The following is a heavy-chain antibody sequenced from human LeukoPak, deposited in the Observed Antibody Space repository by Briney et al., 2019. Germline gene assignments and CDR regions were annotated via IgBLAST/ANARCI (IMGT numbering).Heavy chain of an antibody. CDR2: FYYSGST. V-gene: IGHV4-59*01. D-gene: IGHD3-22*01. CDR1: GGSINNYY. J-gene: IGHJ4*02. CDR3: ARSPGYYDGSGYYSGDFDY. Sequence: PSETLSLTCTVSGGSINNYYWNWIRQPPGKGLEWIGYFYYSGSTNYNPSLKSRVTMSVDTSKTHFSLKLSSLTAADTAAYYCARSPGYYDGSGYYSGDFDYWGQGTLVTVSS.